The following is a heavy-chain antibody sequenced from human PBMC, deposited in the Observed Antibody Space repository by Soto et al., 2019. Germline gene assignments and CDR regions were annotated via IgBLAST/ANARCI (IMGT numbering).Heavy chain of an antibody. J-gene: IGHJ4*02. CDR1: GFTFSTYS. V-gene: IGHV3-23*01. Sequence: PGGSLRLSCAASGFTFSTYSTSWVRQAPGKGLEWVAAIRPSGETTFYADSVKGRLTISRDNSNNMLYLQMNSLRAEDTAVYYCARESEDLTSNFDYWGQGTLVTVSS. CDR3: ARESEDLTSNFDY. CDR2: IRPSGETT.